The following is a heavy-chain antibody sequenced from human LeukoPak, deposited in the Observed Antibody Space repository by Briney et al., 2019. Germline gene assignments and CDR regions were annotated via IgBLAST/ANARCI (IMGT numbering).Heavy chain of an antibody. J-gene: IGHJ5*02. V-gene: IGHV3-7*04. D-gene: IGHD3-3*01. CDR3: ARILSACDPFDP. CDR2: IKQDVSEK. Sequence: PGGSLRLSCAASGFTFSSYWMSWVRQAPGKGLEWVANIKQDVSEKSYADSVKGRFTISRDNAKNSVYLQMNSLRAEDTAVYYCARILSACDPFDPWGQGTLVTVSS. CDR1: GFTFSSYW.